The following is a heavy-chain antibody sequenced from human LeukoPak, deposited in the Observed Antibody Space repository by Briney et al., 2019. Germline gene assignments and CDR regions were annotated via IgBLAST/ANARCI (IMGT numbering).Heavy chain of an antibody. CDR1: GFTFSSYS. D-gene: IGHD2-2*03. CDR3: ARELDIVVVPTGPFDY. CDR2: ISSSSSYI. J-gene: IGHJ4*02. Sequence: GGSLRLSCAASGFTFSSYSMNWVRQAPGKGLEWVSSISSSSSYIYYADSVKGRFTISRDNAKNSLYLPMNSLRAEDTAVYYCARELDIVVVPTGPFDYWGQGTLVTVSS. V-gene: IGHV3-21*01.